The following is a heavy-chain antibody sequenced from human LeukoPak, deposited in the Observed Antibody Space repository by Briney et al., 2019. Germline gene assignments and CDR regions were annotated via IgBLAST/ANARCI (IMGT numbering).Heavy chain of an antibody. D-gene: IGHD3-10*01. CDR1: GGSISSYY. Sequence: PSETLSLTCTVSGGSISSYYWSWIRQPPGKGLEWIGYIYYSGSTNYNPSLKSRVTISVDTSKNQFSLKLSSVTAADTAVYCCARGPPRHGFGTFDYWGQGTLVTVSS. CDR2: IYYSGST. CDR3: ARGPPRHGFGTFDY. V-gene: IGHV4-59*01. J-gene: IGHJ4*02.